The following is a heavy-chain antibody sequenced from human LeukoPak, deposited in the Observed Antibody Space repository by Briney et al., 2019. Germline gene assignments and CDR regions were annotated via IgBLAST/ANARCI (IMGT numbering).Heavy chain of an antibody. CDR1: GGSISSGGYY. J-gene: IGHJ4*02. D-gene: IGHD3-22*01. CDR3: ARGGPRLYDSSGYYSN. CDR2: IYYSGST. Sequence: SETLSLTCTVSGGSISSGGYYWSWIRQHPGTGLEWIGYIYYSGSTYYNPSLKSRVTISVDTSKNQFSLKLSSVTAADTAVYYCARGGPRLYDSSGYYSNWGQGTLVTVSS. V-gene: IGHV4-31*03.